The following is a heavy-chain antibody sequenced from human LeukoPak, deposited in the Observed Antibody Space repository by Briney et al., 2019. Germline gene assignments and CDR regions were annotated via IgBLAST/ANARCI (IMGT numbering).Heavy chain of an antibody. V-gene: IGHV1-69*04. J-gene: IGHJ3*02. D-gene: IGHD3-10*01. CDR1: GYTFTSYY. CDR3: ARDRDTMVRGVITNDAFDI. Sequence: SVRVSCKASGYTFTSYYMHWVRQAPGQGLEWMGRIIPILGIANYAQKFQGRVTITADKSTSTAYMELSSLRSEDTAVYYCARDRDTMVRGVITNDAFDIWGQGTMVTVSS. CDR2: IIPILGIA.